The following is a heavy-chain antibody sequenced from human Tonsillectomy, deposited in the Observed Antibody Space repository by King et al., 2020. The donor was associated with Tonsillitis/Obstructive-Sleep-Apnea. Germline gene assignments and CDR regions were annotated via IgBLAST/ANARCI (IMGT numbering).Heavy chain of an antibody. V-gene: IGHV5-51*03. CDR3: ARASVELATIGVDY. D-gene: IGHD5-24*01. CDR2: IYPGDSET. J-gene: IGHJ4*02. CDR1: GYSFLNYW. Sequence: QLVQSGAEVKKPGESLKISCKGSGYSFLNYWIVWVRQMPGKGLEWMGIIYPGDSETRYSPSFQGQFTIAVDKSISTAYLQWSSLKASDTAMYYCARASVELATIGVDYWGQGTLVTVSS.